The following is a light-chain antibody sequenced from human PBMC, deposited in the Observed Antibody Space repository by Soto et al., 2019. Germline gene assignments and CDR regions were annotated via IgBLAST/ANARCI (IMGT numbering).Light chain of an antibody. J-gene: IGKJ1*01. Sequence: DVQMTQSPSTLSASVGDRVTITCRASQSISRWLAWYQQKPGKAPKLLIYETSSVEDGVPSRFTGSGSGTEFSLTITSLQPEDFASYYCQQYKDYWTFGQGTKVDMK. V-gene: IGKV1-5*03. CDR1: QSISRW. CDR2: ETS. CDR3: QQYKDYWT.